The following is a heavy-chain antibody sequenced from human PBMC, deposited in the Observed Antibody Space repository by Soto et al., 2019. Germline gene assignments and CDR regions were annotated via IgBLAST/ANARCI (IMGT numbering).Heavy chain of an antibody. CDR3: ARDVSPSRDDSSGYYQVRDYGMDV. CDR1: GGSISSGGYY. CDR2: IYYSGST. D-gene: IGHD3-22*01. Sequence: QVQLQESGPGLVKPSQTLSLTCTVSGGSISSGGYYWSWIRQHPGKGLEWIGYIYYSGSTYYNPSLKSRVTISVDTSKNQFSLKLSSVTAADTAVYYCARDVSPSRDDSSGYYQVRDYGMDVWGQGTTVTVSS. V-gene: IGHV4-31*03. J-gene: IGHJ6*02.